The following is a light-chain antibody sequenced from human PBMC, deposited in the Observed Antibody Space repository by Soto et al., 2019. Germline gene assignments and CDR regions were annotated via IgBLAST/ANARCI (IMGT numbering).Light chain of an antibody. CDR3: SSYTSSSTLV. V-gene: IGLV2-14*01. J-gene: IGLJ2*01. Sequence: QSALTQPASVSGSPGQSITISCTGTSSDVGGYNYVSWYQQHPGKAPKLMIYDVRNRPSGVSNRFSGSKSGNTAPLTISGLQAEDEADYYCSSYTSSSTLVFGGGTKLTVL. CDR1: SSDVGGYNY. CDR2: DVR.